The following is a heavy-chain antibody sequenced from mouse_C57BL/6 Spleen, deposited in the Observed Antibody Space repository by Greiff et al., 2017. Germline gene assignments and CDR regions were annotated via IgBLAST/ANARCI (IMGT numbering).Heavy chain of an antibody. J-gene: IGHJ1*03. Sequence: VQLQQPGAELVKPGASVKLSCKASGYTFTSYWMHWVKQRPGQGLEWIGMIHPNSGSTNYNEKFKSKATLTVDKSSSTAYMQLSSLTSEDSAVYYCASTLYYGSSYWYFDVWGTGTTDTVSS. D-gene: IGHD1-1*01. V-gene: IGHV1-64*01. CDR2: IHPNSGST. CDR3: ASTLYYGSSYWYFDV. CDR1: GYTFTSYW.